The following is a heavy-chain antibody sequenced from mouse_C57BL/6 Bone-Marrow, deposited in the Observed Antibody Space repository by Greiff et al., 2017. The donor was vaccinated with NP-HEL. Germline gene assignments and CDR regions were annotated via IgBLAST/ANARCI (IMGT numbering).Heavy chain of an antibody. CDR3: ARHDGNGAMDY. V-gene: IGHV5-2*03. CDR1: EYEFPSHD. J-gene: IGHJ4*01. CDR2: INSDGGST. D-gene: IGHD2-1*01. Sequence: EVKVEESGGGLVQPGESLKLSCESNEYEFPSHDMSWVRKTPEKRLALVAAINSDGGSTYYPDTMERRFIISRDNTKKTLYLQVSSLRSEDTALYYCARHDGNGAMDYWGQGTSVTVSS.